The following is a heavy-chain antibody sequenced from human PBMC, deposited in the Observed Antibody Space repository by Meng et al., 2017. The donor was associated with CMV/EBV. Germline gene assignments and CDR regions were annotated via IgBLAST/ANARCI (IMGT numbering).Heavy chain of an antibody. J-gene: IGHJ4*02. D-gene: IGHD2-2*01. V-gene: IGHV1-69*05. Sequence: SVKVSCKASGGTFSSYAISWVRQAPGQGLEWMGGIIPIFGTANYAQKFQGRVTITTDESTSTAYMELSSLRAEDTAVYYCARESGGYCSSTSCPIDYWGQGTLVTVSS. CDR2: IIPIFGTA. CDR3: ARESGGYCSSTSCPIDY. CDR1: GGTFSSYA.